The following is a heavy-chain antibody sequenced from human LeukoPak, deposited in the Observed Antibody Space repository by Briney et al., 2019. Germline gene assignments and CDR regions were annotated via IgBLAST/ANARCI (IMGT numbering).Heavy chain of an antibody. CDR2: IIPIFGTA. CDR3: ASRGALYYFDY. V-gene: IGHV1-69*13. D-gene: IGHD1-26*01. J-gene: IGHJ4*02. CDR1: GGTFSSYA. Sequence: GASVKVSCKASGGTFSSYAISWVRQAPGQGLEWMGGIIPIFGTANYAQKFQGRVTITADESTSTAYMELSSLRSEDTAVYYCASRGALYYFDYWGQGTLVTVSS.